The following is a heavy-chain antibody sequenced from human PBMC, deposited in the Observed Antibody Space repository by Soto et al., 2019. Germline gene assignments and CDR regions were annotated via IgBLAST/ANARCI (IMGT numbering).Heavy chain of an antibody. V-gene: IGHV1-18*01. D-gene: IGHD3-16*02. CDR3: ARRWGYDYVWGRYRHHYYFDY. Sequence: QVQLVQSGAEVKKPGASVKVSCKASGYTFTSYGISWVRQAPGQGLEWMGWISAYNGNTNYAQKLQGRVTMTTDTSTRTAYMELRSLRPDDTAVYYCARRWGYDYVWGRYRHHYYFDYLGQGTLVTVSS. CDR1: GYTFTSYG. CDR2: ISAYNGNT. J-gene: IGHJ4*02.